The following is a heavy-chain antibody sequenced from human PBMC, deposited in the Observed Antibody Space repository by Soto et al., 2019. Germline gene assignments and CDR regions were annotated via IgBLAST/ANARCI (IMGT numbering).Heavy chain of an antibody. J-gene: IGHJ4*02. D-gene: IGHD2-8*01. V-gene: IGHV4-39*01. CDR2: VYYRGRS. CDR3: VSQRTSVLTQAYFDY. Sequence: SETLSLTCTVSGCSVSNSNYYWGWIRQSPGKGLEWIGSVYYRGRSYSKSSVKSRVTISVDTSKNQFSLNLNSVTASDTAVYYCVSQRTSVLTQAYFDYWGPGALVTVSS. CDR1: GCSVSNSNYY.